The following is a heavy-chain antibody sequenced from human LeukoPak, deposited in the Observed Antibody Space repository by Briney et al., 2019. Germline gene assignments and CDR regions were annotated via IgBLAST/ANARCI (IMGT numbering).Heavy chain of an antibody. CDR3: AKYTTTSRKIGFDP. V-gene: IGHV4-31*03. D-gene: IGHD2-2*01. J-gene: IGHJ5*01. CDR1: GGSISSGDYY. Sequence: SQTLSLTCTVSGGSISSGDYYWSWIRQLPGKGLEWIGYIYYSGSTYYNPSLKSRLTMSVDTAKNQFSLRLRSVTAADTAVYYCAKYTTTSRKIGFDPWGQGTLITVSS. CDR2: IYYSGST.